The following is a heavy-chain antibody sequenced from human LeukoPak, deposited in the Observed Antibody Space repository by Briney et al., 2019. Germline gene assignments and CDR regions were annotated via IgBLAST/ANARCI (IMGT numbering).Heavy chain of an antibody. D-gene: IGHD3-9*01. CDR1: GYSISSGYY. CDR2: IYHSGSA. CDR3: ARVYYDILTGYFPYYYYMDV. J-gene: IGHJ6*03. Sequence: SETLSLTCTVSGYSISSGYYWGRIRQPPGKGLEWIGSIYHSGSAYYNPSLKSRVTISVDTSKNQFSLKLSSVTAADTAVYYCARVYYDILTGYFPYYYYMDVWGKGTTVTISS. V-gene: IGHV4-38-2*02.